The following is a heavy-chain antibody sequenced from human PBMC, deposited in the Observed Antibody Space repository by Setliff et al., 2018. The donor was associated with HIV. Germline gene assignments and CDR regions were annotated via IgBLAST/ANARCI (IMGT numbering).Heavy chain of an antibody. Sequence: SETLSLTCTVSGGSIKSSSYYWGWIRQPPGKGLEWIGSIYYSGNTYYNPSLKSRVTISTDTSRNQFSLKLTSVTAADTAVYYCARSQGIGNYHMDVWGTGTTVTVSS. V-gene: IGHV4-39*07. D-gene: IGHD2-15*01. J-gene: IGHJ6*03. CDR3: ARSQGIGNYHMDV. CDR2: IYYSGNT. CDR1: GGSIKSSSYY.